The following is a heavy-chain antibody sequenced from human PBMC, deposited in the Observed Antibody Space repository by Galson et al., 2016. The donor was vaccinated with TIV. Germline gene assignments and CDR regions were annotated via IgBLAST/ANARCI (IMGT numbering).Heavy chain of an antibody. J-gene: IGHJ5*02. D-gene: IGHD4-17*01. CDR2: IFSSDKK. V-gene: IGHV2-26*01. CDR3: ARIAPLTVTLNLWFDT. CDR1: GFSLSNARMG. Sequence: PALVKPTQTLTLTCTVSGFSLSNARMGVSWIRQPPGKALEWLAHIFSSDKKSYSTSLQSRLSISKDTSKSQVVLTMTNVDPIDTATHYCARIAPLTVTLNLWFDTWGQGTPVTVSS.